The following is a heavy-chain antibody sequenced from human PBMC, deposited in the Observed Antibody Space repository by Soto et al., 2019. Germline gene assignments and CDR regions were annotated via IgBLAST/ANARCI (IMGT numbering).Heavy chain of an antibody. CDR2: INPSGGST. J-gene: IGHJ6*02. V-gene: IGHV1-46*01. CDR1: GYTFTGYY. CDR3: ARGIVVVTAIDYGMDV. Sequence: ASVKVSFKASGYTFTGYYMHWVRQAPGQGLEWMGIINPSGGSTTYAQKFQNRVTMTRDTSTSTVYMELSSLRSEDTAVYYCARGIVVVTAIDYGMDVWGQGTTVTVSS. D-gene: IGHD2-21*02.